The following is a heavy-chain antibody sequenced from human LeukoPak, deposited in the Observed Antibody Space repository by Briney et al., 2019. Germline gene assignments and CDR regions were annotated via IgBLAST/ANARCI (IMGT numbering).Heavy chain of an antibody. CDR3: ALGEPRSPFDY. CDR1: GFSFSNYW. J-gene: IGHJ4*02. V-gene: IGHV3-7*01. CDR2: IKHDGSRK. Sequence: GGSLRLSCAASGFSFSNYWMDWVRQAPGKGLEWVAKIKHDGSRKYYVDSVKGRFTISRDNAKNSLYLQMNSLRAEDTAVYYCALGEPRSPFDYWGQGTLVTVSS. D-gene: IGHD1-26*01.